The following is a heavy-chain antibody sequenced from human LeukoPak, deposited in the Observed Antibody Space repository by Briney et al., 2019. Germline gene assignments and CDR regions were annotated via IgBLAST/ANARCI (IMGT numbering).Heavy chain of an antibody. V-gene: IGHV3-74*01. CDR1: GFTFSTYW. CDR2: INSDGSST. Sequence: SGGSLRLSCAASGFTFSTYWMHWVRQAPGKGLVWVSHINSDGSSTSYADSVKGRFTISRDNAKNTLYLQMNSLRAEDTAVYYCARPRGLYYDIPSPDYWGQGTLVTVSS. J-gene: IGHJ4*02. D-gene: IGHD3-9*01. CDR3: ARPRGLYYDIPSPDY.